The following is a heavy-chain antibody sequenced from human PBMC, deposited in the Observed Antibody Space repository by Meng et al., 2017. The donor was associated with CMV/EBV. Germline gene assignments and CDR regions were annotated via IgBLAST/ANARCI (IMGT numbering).Heavy chain of an antibody. CDR1: GFTFSDYY. Sequence: GESLKISCASSGFTFSDYYMSWIRQAPGKGLEWVSYISSSGSTIYHADSVKGRFTISRDNAKNSLYLQMNSLRAEDTAVYYCARGRRGYSGYDFYDYWGQGTLVTVSS. CDR2: ISSSGSTI. CDR3: ARGRRGYSGYDFYDY. J-gene: IGHJ4*02. V-gene: IGHV3-11*01. D-gene: IGHD5-12*01.